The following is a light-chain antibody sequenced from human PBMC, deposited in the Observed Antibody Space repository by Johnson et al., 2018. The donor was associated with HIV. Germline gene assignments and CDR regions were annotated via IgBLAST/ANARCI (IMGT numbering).Light chain of an antibody. CDR1: SSNIGNNY. V-gene: IGLV1-51*01. J-gene: IGLJ1*01. CDR2: DTY. CDR3: GTWDTSLSVYV. Sequence: QSMLTQPPSVSVAPGQKVTISCSGSSSNIGNNYVSWYQQLPGTAPKLLIYDTYKRPSGIPDRFSGSKSGTSATLAITGLQTGDEADYYCGTWDTSLSVYVFGTGTKVSVL.